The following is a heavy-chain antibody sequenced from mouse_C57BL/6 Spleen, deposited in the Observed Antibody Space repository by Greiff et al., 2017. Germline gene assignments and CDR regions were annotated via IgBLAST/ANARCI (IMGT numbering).Heavy chain of an antibody. CDR1: GFTFSSYG. Sequence: EVKLVESGGDLVKPGGSLKLSCAASGFTFSSYGMSWVRQTPDKRLEWVATISSGGSYTYYPDSVKGRFTISRDTAKNTLYLQRSSLKSEDTAMYYCGGQHGNDDGDYYAMDYWGQGPSGTVSS. D-gene: IGHD2-2*01. CDR3: GGQHGNDDGDYYAMDY. CDR2: ISSGGSYT. V-gene: IGHV5-6*01. J-gene: IGHJ4*01.